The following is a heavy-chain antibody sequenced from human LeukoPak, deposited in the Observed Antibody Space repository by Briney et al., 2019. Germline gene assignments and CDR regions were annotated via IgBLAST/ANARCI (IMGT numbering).Heavy chain of an antibody. D-gene: IGHD3-10*01. V-gene: IGHV3-33*01. Sequence: GRSLRLSCAASGFTFSSYGMHWVRQAPGKGLEWVALIWYDGTNKYYADSVKGRFTISRDNSKNTLYLQMNSLRVEDTAVYYCARVGRIGFADYWGQGTLVTVSS. J-gene: IGHJ4*02. CDR1: GFTFSSYG. CDR3: ARVGRIGFADY. CDR2: IWYDGTNK.